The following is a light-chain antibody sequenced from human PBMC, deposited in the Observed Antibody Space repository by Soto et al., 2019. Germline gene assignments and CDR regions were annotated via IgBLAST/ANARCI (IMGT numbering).Light chain of an antibody. Sequence: EILMTQSPATLSVSPGERATLSCRASQSVSSNVAWYQQKPGQAPRLLIYGASNRATGIPARFSGSGSGTDFSLTITSLQSEDFAVYYCQHYGSSWTFGQGTKVEIK. V-gene: IGKV3-15*01. CDR2: GAS. J-gene: IGKJ1*01. CDR3: QHYGSSWT. CDR1: QSVSSN.